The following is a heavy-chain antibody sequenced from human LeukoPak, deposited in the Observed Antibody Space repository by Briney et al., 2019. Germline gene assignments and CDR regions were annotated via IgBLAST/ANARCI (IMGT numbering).Heavy chain of an antibody. V-gene: IGHV4-59*01. Sequence: PSETLSLTCTVSGGSISSYYWSWIRQPPGKGLEWIGYIYYSGSTNYNPSLKSRVTISVDTSKNQFSLKLSSVTAADTAVYYCARGVGHSSGWRGYYFDYWGQGTLVTVSS. D-gene: IGHD6-19*01. CDR3: ARGVGHSSGWRGYYFDY. J-gene: IGHJ4*02. CDR2: IYYSGST. CDR1: GGSISSYY.